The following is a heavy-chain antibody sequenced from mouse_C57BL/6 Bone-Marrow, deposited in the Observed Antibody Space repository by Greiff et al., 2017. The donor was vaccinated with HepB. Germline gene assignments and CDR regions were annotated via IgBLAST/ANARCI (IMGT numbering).Heavy chain of an antibody. CDR1: GFTFSSYG. CDR3: ARHRWLLRYFDV. CDR2: ISSGGSYT. D-gene: IGHD2-3*01. Sequence: EVHLVESGGDLVKPGGSLKLSCAASGFTFSSYGMSWVRQTPDKRLEWVATISSGGSYTYYPDSVKGRFTISRDNAKNTLYLQMSSLKSEDTAMYYCARHRWLLRYFDVWGTGTTVTVSS. V-gene: IGHV5-6*01. J-gene: IGHJ1*03.